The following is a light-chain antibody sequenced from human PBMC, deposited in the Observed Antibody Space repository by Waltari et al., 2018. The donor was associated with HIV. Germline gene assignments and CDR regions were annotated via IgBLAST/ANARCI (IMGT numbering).Light chain of an antibody. V-gene: IGLV2-23*01. CDR3: CAYVGTLTPA. CDR1: NFTIGYITF. CDR2: GGS. Sequence: QSALTPPASVAGSPGQSITLSCHAPNFTIGYITFVSWYQQFSGRAPQLIIYGGSIRSSHVSHRFSASKSGKTASLTISGLQSADEAIYYCCAYVGTLTPAFGGGTQLTVL. J-gene: IGLJ3*02.